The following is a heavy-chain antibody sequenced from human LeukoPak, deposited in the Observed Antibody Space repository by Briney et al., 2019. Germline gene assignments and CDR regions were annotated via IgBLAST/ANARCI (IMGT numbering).Heavy chain of an antibody. J-gene: IGHJ4*02. CDR3: AKGEIEMATIFPFDY. V-gene: IGHV3-30*18. D-gene: IGHD5-24*01. CDR2: ISYDGSNK. CDR1: GFTFSSYG. Sequence: GGSLRLSCAASGFTFSSYGMHWVRQAPGKGLEWVAVISYDGSNKYFADSVKGRFTISRDNSKNTLYLQMNSLRAEDTAVYYCAKGEIEMATIFPFDYWGQGTLVTVSS.